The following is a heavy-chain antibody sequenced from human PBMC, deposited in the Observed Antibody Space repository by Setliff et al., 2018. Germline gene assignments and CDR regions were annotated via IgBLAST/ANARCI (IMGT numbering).Heavy chain of an antibody. Sequence: SETLSLTCTVSGGSISTYYWSWIRQPPGKGLEWIGYVYYSGIANYSPSLKSRLTISVDTSKNQFSLKLRSVTAADTAVYYCARGGTFRYFDYWGQGTPVTLSS. CDR2: VYYSGIA. J-gene: IGHJ4*02. D-gene: IGHD5-12*01. CDR3: ARGGTFRYFDY. V-gene: IGHV4-59*01. CDR1: GGSISTYY.